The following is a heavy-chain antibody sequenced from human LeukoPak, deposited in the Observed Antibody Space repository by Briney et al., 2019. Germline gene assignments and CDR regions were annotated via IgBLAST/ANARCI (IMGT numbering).Heavy chain of an antibody. CDR1: GYSFTTYW. CDR2: IYPGDSDY. V-gene: IGHV5-51*01. CDR3: GRQALGGYNDY. J-gene: IGHJ4*02. D-gene: IGHD5-24*01. Sequence: GESLKISCKGSGYSFTTYWIGWVRQMPGKGLEWMGIIYPGDSDYRYRPSFQGESTSSADKSITPAYLKWSSLKATYTAIYYCGRQALGGYNDYWGQGTLVTVSS.